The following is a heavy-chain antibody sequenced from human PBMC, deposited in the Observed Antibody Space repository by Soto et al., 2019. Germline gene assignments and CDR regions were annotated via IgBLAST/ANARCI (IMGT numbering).Heavy chain of an antibody. CDR1: GGSISSYY. D-gene: IGHD3-10*01. J-gene: IGHJ6*02. Sequence: TLSLPCTVSGGSISSYYWSWIRQPPGKGLEWIGYIYYSGSTNYNPSLKSRVTISVDTSKNQFSLKLSSVTAADTAVYYCARGSDDFYGMDVWGQGTTVTVSS. CDR3: ARGSDDFYGMDV. V-gene: IGHV4-59*01. CDR2: IYYSGST.